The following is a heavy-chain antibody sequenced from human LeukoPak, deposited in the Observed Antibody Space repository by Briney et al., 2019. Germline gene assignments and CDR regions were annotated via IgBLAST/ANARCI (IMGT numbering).Heavy chain of an antibody. V-gene: IGHV1-46*01. Sequence: ASMKVSCKASGYTFTNYYMHWVRQAPGQGLEWMGIINPSGGSTTYAQMFQGRVTMTRDTSTSTVYMELSSLRSEDTAVYYCARYVHGVNFDYWGQGTLVTVSS. CDR1: GYTFTNYY. CDR3: ARYVHGVNFDY. J-gene: IGHJ4*02. CDR2: INPSGGST. D-gene: IGHD2-8*01.